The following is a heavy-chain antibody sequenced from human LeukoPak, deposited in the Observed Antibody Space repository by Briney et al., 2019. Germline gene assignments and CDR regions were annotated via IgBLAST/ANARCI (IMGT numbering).Heavy chain of an antibody. CDR2: IDQDGSEK. V-gene: IGHV3-7*01. CDR1: GFTFTDYW. CDR3: ARAPQVAYFDY. Sequence: GGSLRLSCAASGFTFTDYWMSWVRQAPGRGLEWVANIDQDGSEKYYVDSVKGRFTISRDNAKNSLYLQMNSLRAEDTAVYYCARAPQVAYFDYWGQGTLVTVSS. D-gene: IGHD5-12*01. J-gene: IGHJ4*02.